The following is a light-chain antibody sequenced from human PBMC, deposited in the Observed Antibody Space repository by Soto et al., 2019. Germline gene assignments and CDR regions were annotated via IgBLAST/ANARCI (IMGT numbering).Light chain of an antibody. V-gene: IGKV3-15*01. CDR3: QQYDNWPIFT. CDR2: DAS. Sequence: IVMTQAPATMSVSPGDRATLSRRASQSVSNNLAWYQQTPGQAPRLLLYDASTRATGIPARFSGSGSGTEFTLTISRLQAEDFAVYYCQQYDNWPIFTFGPGTKVDIK. J-gene: IGKJ3*01. CDR1: QSVSNN.